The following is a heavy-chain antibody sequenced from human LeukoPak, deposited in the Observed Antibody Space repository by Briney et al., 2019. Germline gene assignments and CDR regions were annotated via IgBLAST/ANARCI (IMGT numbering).Heavy chain of an antibody. J-gene: IGHJ4*02. CDR2: ISYDGSNK. CDR1: GFTFSNYG. Sequence: PGGSLRLSCATSGFTFSNYGMHWVRQAPGKGLEWVAVISYDGSNKYYADSVKGRFAISRDNSKNTLYLQMNSLRAEDTAVYYCAKEEPRSGWYWGEERHPVDYWGQGTLVTVSS. D-gene: IGHD6-19*01. CDR3: AKEEPRSGWYWGEERHPVDY. V-gene: IGHV3-30*18.